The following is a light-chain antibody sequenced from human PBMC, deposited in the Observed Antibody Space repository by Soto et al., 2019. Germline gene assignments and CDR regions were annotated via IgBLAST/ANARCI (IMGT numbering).Light chain of an antibody. CDR1: QSVRTH. V-gene: IGKV3-15*01. Sequence: EIMMTQSPATLSVSPGESAALSCRASQSVRTHLAWYQQKPGQAPRLLIHGASTRATGIPDRFRGSGSGTEFTLTISSLQPGDFATYYCQHYDTYPWTFGHGTKVDIK. J-gene: IGKJ1*01. CDR2: GAS. CDR3: QHYDTYPWT.